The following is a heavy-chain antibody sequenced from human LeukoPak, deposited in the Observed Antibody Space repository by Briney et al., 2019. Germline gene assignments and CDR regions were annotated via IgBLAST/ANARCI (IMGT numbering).Heavy chain of an antibody. CDR2: IIPIFGTA. CDR1: GYTLTELS. V-gene: IGHV1-69*05. CDR3: AIKAGPYDSSGYYY. Sequence: GASVKVSCKVSGYTLTELSMHWVRQAPGKGLEWMGGIIPIFGTANYAQKFQGRVTITTDESTSTAYMELSSLRSEDTAVYYCAIKAGPYDSSGYYYWGQGTLVTVSS. D-gene: IGHD3-22*01. J-gene: IGHJ4*02.